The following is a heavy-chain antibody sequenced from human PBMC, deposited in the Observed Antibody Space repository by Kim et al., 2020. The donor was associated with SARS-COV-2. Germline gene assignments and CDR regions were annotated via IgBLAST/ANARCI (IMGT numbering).Heavy chain of an antibody. CDR3: ARGGPRYFDWLLRNAFDI. CDR1: GYTFTSYG. V-gene: IGHV1-18*04. CDR2: ISAYNGNT. J-gene: IGHJ3*02. Sequence: ASVKVSCKASGYTFTSYGISWVRQAPGQGLEWMGWISAYNGNTNYAQKLQGRVTMTTDTSTSTAYMELRSLRSDDTAVYYCARGGPRYFDWLLRNAFDIWGQGTMVTVSS. D-gene: IGHD3-9*01.